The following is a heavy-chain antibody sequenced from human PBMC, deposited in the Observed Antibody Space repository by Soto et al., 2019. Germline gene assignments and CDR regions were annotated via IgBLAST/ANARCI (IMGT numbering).Heavy chain of an antibody. V-gene: IGHV4-31*02. CDR2: IYYSGTT. D-gene: IGHD1-1*01. CDR3: ASGHDAYKVRY. Sequence: WTWIRQHPGKGLEWIGYIYYSGTTYYNPSLKSRPTISMDTSENQFSLELTSVTAADTAIYFCASGHDAYKVRYWGQGTLDTVSS. J-gene: IGHJ4*02.